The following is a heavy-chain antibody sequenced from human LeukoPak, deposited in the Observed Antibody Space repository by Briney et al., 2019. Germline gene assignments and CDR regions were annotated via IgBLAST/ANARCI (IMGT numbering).Heavy chain of an antibody. Sequence: PGGPLRLSCAASGFTFSNNGMNWVRQAPGKGLEWVSGISPSGDITYYADSVKGRFTISRDNSKNTLYLQMNSLRAEDTAVYYCAREYPYDYVWGSYRYFDYWGQGTLVTVSS. CDR3: AREYPYDYVWGSYRYFDY. CDR1: GFTFSNNG. D-gene: IGHD3-16*02. CDR2: ISPSGDIT. V-gene: IGHV3-23*01. J-gene: IGHJ4*02.